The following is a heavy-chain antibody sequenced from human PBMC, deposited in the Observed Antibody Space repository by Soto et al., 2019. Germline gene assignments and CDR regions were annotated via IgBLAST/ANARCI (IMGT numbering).Heavy chain of an antibody. CDR1: GFTFSGDW. D-gene: IGHD3-10*01. J-gene: IGHJ4*02. V-gene: IGHV3-74*01. CDR3: TRDRTGPQHYFDY. CDR2: INTDGSDT. Sequence: EVQLVESGGGVAQPGGSLRLSCAASGFTFSGDWMHWVRQAPGKGLMWVSRINTDGSDTSYADSVKGRFTISRDNAKNPLYLQMNSLRAEDTAMYYCTRDRTGPQHYFDYWGQGNMVTVSS.